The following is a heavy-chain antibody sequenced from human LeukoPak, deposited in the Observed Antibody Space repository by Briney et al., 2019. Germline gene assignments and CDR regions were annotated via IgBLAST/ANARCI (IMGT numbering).Heavy chain of an antibody. V-gene: IGHV4-38-2*02. CDR2: IHHSGST. J-gene: IGHJ4*02. CDR3: ARENSGSYREFDY. CDR1: GYSITSGYF. D-gene: IGHD1-26*01. Sequence: SETLSLTCSVSGYSITSGYFWGWIRQPPGKGLGWIGSIHHSGSTFYNPSLKSRVTISLDTSKNQFSLKLSSVTAADTAVYYCARENSGSYREFDYWGQGTLVTVSS.